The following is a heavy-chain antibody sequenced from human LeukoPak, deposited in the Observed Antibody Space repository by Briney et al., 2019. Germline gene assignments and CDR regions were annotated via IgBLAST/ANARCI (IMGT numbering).Heavy chain of an antibody. D-gene: IGHD3-22*01. V-gene: IGHV3-30-3*01. J-gene: IGHJ4*02. Sequence: GGSLSLSCAASGFTFSSYAMHWVRQAPGKGLEWVAVISYDGSNKYYADSVKGRFTISRDNSKNTLYLQMNSLRAEDTVVYYCARPLPIYSVSSGYENYFDYWGQGTLVTVSS. CDR1: GFTFSSYA. CDR3: ARPLPIYSVSSGYENYFDY. CDR2: ISYDGSNK.